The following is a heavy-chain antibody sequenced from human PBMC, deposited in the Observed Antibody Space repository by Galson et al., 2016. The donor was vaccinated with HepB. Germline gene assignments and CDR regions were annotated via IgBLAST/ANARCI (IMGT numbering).Heavy chain of an antibody. CDR1: GGIFGSLA. D-gene: IGHD6-13*01. V-gene: IGHV1-69*13. CDR2: IIPMFGTP. J-gene: IGHJ6*02. Sequence: SVKVSCKASGGIFGSLAIRWVRQAPGQGLEWMGGIIPMFGTPYYAHNFRGRVTITADESTSTGYMALSSLRSEDTAVYYCARSAPSGLNHHCYYGMDVWGQGTTVTVSS. CDR3: ARSAPSGLNHHCYYGMDV.